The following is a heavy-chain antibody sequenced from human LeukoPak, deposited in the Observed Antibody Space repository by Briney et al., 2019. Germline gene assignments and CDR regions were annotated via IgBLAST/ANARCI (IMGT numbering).Heavy chain of an antibody. D-gene: IGHD3-22*01. J-gene: IGHJ3*02. Sequence: SETLSLTCTVSGSSISIGYYWGWIRQPPGKGLEWIGSIYHSGDTYYSLSLKSRVTISVDTSKNQFSLKLSSVTAADTAVYYCARDPYDTHAFDIWGQGTMVTVSS. CDR3: ARDPYDTHAFDI. CDR1: GSSISIGYY. CDR2: IYHSGDT. V-gene: IGHV4-38-2*02.